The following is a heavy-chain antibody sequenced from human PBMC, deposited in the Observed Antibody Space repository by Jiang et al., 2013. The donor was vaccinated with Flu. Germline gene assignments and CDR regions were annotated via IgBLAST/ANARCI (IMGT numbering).Heavy chain of an antibody. CDR2: ISYDGSNK. CDR1: GFTFSSYA. Sequence: GFTFSSYAMHWVRQAPGKGLEWVAVISYDGSNKYYADSVKGRFTISRDNSKNTLYLQMNSLRAEDTAVYYCARDSKHYYGSGSYFDYWGQGTLVTVSS. J-gene: IGHJ4*02. CDR3: ARDSKHYYGSGSYFDY. V-gene: IGHV3-30-3*01. D-gene: IGHD3-10*01.